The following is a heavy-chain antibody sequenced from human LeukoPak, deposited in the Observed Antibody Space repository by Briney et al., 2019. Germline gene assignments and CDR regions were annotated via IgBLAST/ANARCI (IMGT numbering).Heavy chain of an antibody. CDR2: ISTDGYTT. CDR1: GLAFSAYK. Sequence: GGSLRLSCAASGLAFSAYKMHWVRHAPRKGLVWVSRISTDGYTTDYADFVQGRFTASRDNTKNTWSLEMNSLRAEDTAVYYCARGRPHGNDYWGQGTLVTVSS. J-gene: IGHJ4*02. CDR3: ARGRPHGNDY. D-gene: IGHD4-23*01. V-gene: IGHV3-74*01.